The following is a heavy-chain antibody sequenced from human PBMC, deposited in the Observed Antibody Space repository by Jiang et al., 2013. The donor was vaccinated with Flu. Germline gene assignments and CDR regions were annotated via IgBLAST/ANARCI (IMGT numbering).Heavy chain of an antibody. CDR3: TRLPGTVAPRGY. J-gene: IGHJ4*02. CDR1: GYTFSSYW. CDR2: IHPSDFDT. V-gene: IGHV5-51*01. D-gene: IGHD4-23*01. Sequence: GAEVKKAGDSLQISCQASGYTFSSYWIAWVRQKAGKGLEWVGMIHPSDFDTRYSPSFRGQVSISVEKSSNTAFLRWNSLRTSDSAVYFCTRLPGTVAPRGYWGQGTQVSVSS.